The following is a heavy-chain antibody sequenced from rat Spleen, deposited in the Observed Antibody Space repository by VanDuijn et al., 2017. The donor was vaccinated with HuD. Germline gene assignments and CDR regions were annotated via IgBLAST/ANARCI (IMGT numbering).Heavy chain of an antibody. CDR1: GFTFSSFP. CDR3: VRHGYTRYYFDY. J-gene: IGHJ2*01. V-gene: IGHV5-25*01. D-gene: IGHD1-9*01. Sequence: EVQLVESGGGLVQPGRSLKLSCAASGFTFSSFPMAWVRKAPKKGLEWVAYISSGGGCIYYPDSVKGRFTISRDNAKSTLYLQLDSLRSEDTASYYCVRHGYTRYYFDYWGQGVMVTVSS. CDR2: ISSGGGCI.